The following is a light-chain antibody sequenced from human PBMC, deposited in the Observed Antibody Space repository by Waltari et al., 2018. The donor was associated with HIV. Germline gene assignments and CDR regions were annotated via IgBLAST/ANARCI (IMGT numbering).Light chain of an antibody. V-gene: IGLV6-57*03. CDR2: EDN. Sequence: SMLTQPHSVSESPGMTVTISCTRSRGSIASNDVQWYQQRPGSAPTTVICEDNQRPSGVPDRFSGSIDSSSNSASLTISGLKTEDEADYYCQSYDRNSWVFGGGTKLTVL. CDR3: QSYDRNSWV. CDR1: RGSIASND. J-gene: IGLJ3*02.